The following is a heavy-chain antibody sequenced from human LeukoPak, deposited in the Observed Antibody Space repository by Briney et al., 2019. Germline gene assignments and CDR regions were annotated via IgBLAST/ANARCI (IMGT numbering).Heavy chain of an antibody. Sequence: GGSLRLSCAASGFTFSNYWMNWVRQAPGKGLEWVANIKQDGSEKYYVDSVEGRFTVSRDNTKNSLYLQMNSLRAEDTAVYYCARDLPFTMIVVSRGGDAFDIWGQGTMVTVSS. D-gene: IGHD3-22*01. CDR3: ARDLPFTMIVVSRGGDAFDI. J-gene: IGHJ3*02. CDR2: IKQDGSEK. CDR1: GFTFSNYW. V-gene: IGHV3-7*01.